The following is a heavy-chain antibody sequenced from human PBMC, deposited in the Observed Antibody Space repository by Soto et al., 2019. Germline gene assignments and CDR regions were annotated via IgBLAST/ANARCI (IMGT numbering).Heavy chain of an antibody. CDR3: AKHPLPVADLYCTNGVCLSYFDY. CDR1: GFTFSSYA. J-gene: IGHJ4*02. CDR2: ISGSGGST. D-gene: IGHD2-8*01. V-gene: IGHV3-23*01. Sequence: EVQLLESGGGLVQPGGSLRLSCAASGFTFSSYAMSWVRQAPGKGLEWVSAISGSGGSTYYADSVKGRFTISRDNSKNTLYLQMNSLRAEDTAVYYCAKHPLPVADLYCTNGVCLSYFDYWGQGTLVTVSS.